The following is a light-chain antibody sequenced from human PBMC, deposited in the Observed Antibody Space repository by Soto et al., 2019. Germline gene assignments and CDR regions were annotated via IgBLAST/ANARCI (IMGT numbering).Light chain of an antibody. J-gene: IGKJ3*01. CDR1: QTMKSEY. CDR2: GAS. Sequence: EIVLTQSPGTLSLSPGKRAALSCRASQTMKSEYLAWYQQKPGQAPRLLIHGASSRATGIPDRFSGGGSGTDFTLTISRLEPDDFAVYYCQVYGSFFGPGTKVDVK. CDR3: QVYGSF. V-gene: IGKV3-20*01.